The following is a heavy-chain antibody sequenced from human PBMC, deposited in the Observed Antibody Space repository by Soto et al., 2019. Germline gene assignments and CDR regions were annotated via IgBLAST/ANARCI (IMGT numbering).Heavy chain of an antibody. J-gene: IGHJ4*02. CDR3: ARTEEALYYFAP. V-gene: IGHV1-69*02. CDR2: SIPILGIA. CDR1: GGTFSSYT. Sequence: SVKVYGKASGGTFSSYTMGWVRQTTRQGIEWMGRSIPILGIANYAQKFQGRVTITADKSTSTAYMELSSLRSEDTAVYYCARTEEALYYFAPWGQGTLVTVSS.